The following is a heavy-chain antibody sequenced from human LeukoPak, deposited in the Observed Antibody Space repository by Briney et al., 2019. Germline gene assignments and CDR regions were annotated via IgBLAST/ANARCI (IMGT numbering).Heavy chain of an antibody. Sequence: PSETLSLTCTVSGGSISSSGYYWGWIRQPPGKGLEWIGTIYYSGSTYYNPSLKGRVTMSVDTSKNQFSLKLSSVTAADTAVYYCARGGPVGATRFDYWGQGTLVTVSS. CDR3: ARGGPVGATRFDY. V-gene: IGHV4-39*07. D-gene: IGHD1-26*01. J-gene: IGHJ4*02. CDR1: GGSISSSGYY. CDR2: IYYSGST.